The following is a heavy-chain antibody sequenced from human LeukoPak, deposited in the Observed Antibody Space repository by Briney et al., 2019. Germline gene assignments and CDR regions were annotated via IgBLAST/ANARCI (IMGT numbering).Heavy chain of an antibody. V-gene: IGHV7-4-1*02. CDR3: ARDAVVTEVGAFDI. J-gene: IGHJ3*02. CDR1: GYTFTSYA. CDR2: INTNTGNP. Sequence: ASVKVSCKASGYTFTSYAMNWVRQAPGQGLEWMGWINTNTGNPTYAQGFTGRFVFSLDTSVSTAYLQISSLKAEDTAVYYCARDAVVTEVGAFDIWGQGTVVTVSS. D-gene: IGHD2-21*02.